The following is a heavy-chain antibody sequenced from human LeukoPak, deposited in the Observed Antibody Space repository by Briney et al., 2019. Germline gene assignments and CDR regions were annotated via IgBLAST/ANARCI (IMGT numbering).Heavy chain of an antibody. CDR2: ISGTGNTK. Sequence: GGSLRLSCAASGFTFSSYSMNWIRQAPGKGLEWASYISGTGNTKYYADSVKGRFTISRDNAKNSLFMQMNSLRAEDTAVYYCARPRYGGDSGEFDSWGEGTLVIVSS. CDR1: GFTFSSYS. J-gene: IGHJ4*02. CDR3: ARPRYGGDSGEFDS. D-gene: IGHD4-23*01. V-gene: IGHV3-48*04.